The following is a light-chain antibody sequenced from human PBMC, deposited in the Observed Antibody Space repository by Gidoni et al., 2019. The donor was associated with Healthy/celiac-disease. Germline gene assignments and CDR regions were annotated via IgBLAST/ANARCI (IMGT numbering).Light chain of an antibody. J-gene: IGKJ1*01. CDR1: QSVSSN. Sequence: EIVMTQSPATLSVSPGERVTLSCRASQSVSSNLAWYQHKPGQAPRLLFYGASTRATGIPAKFSGSGSGTEFTLTISSLQSEDFTVYYCQQYNNWPPWTFXQXTRVEIK. CDR3: QQYNNWPPWT. V-gene: IGKV3-15*01. CDR2: GAS.